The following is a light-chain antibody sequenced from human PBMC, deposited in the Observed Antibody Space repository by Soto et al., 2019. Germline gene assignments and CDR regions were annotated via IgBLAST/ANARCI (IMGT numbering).Light chain of an antibody. CDR1: HSISSW. J-gene: IGKJ1*01. CDR2: KAS. Sequence: DIQMTQSPSTLSASVGDRVTITCRASHSISSWLAWYQQKPGKAPKLLIYKASSLESGVPSRFSGSGSGTEFTFTISSLQPDDFATYYGQQYNSYPWTFGQGTKVEIK. V-gene: IGKV1-5*03. CDR3: QQYNSYPWT.